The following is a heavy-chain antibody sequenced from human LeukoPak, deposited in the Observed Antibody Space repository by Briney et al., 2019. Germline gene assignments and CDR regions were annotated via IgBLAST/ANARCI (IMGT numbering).Heavy chain of an antibody. V-gene: IGHV4-59*01. CDR3: ARDLGITMIVVGSVGAFDI. D-gene: IGHD3-22*01. J-gene: IGHJ3*02. CDR1: GGSISSYY. CDR2: IYYSGST. Sequence: RSSETLSLTCTVSGGSISSYYWSWIRQPPGKGLEWIGYIYYSGSTNYNPSLKSRVTISVDTSKNQFSLKLSSVTAADTAVYYCARDLGITMIVVGSVGAFDIWGQGTMVTVSS.